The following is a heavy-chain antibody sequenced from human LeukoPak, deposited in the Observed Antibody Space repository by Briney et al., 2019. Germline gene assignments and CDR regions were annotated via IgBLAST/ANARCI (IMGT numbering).Heavy chain of an antibody. D-gene: IGHD6-19*01. V-gene: IGHV4-59*01. CDR1: GGSISSYY. CDR3: ARELTYGHSSMGFDY. J-gene: IGHJ4*02. CDR2: IYYSGST. Sequence: SETLSLTCTVSGGSISSYYWSWIRQPPGKGLEWIGYIYYSGSTNYNPSLKSRVTISVDTSKNQFSLKLSSVTAADTAVYYCARELTYGHSSMGFDYWGQRTLVTVSS.